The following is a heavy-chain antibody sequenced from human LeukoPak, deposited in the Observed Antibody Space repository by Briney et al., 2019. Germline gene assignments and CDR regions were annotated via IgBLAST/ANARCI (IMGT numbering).Heavy chain of an antibody. CDR2: IYDSGST. D-gene: IGHD2/OR15-2a*01. J-gene: IGHJ4*02. V-gene: IGHV4-59*12. Sequence: SETLSLTCTVSGDSISRYYWNWIRQPPGKGLEWIGYIYDSGSTNYNPSLKSRVTMSVDTSKNQFSLKLSSVTAADTAVYYCARGEYLPGFDYWGQGTLVTVSS. CDR3: ARGEYLPGFDY. CDR1: GDSISRYY.